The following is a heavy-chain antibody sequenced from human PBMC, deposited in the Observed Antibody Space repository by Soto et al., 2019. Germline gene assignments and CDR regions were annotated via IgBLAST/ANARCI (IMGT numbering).Heavy chain of an antibody. CDR1: GFTFSSYS. D-gene: IGHD4-17*01. CDR3: ARVGTTVTTMSHYGMDV. Sequence: GGSLRLSCAASGFTFSSYSMNWVRQAPGKGLEWVSSISSSSSYIYYADSVKGRFTISRDNAKNSLYLQMNSLRAEDTAVYYCARVGTTVTTMSHYGMDVWGQGTTVTVSS. V-gene: IGHV3-21*01. CDR2: ISSSSSYI. J-gene: IGHJ6*02.